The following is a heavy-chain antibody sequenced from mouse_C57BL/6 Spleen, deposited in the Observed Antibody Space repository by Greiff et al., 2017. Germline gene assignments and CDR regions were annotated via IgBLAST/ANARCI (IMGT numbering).Heavy chain of an antibody. D-gene: IGHD4-1*01. CDR2: ISYDGSN. CDR1: GYSITSGYY. J-gene: IGHJ3*01. Sequence: VQLQQSGPGLVKPSQSLSLTCSVTGYSITSGYYWNWIRQFPGNKLEWMGYISYDGSNNYNPSLKNRISITRDTSKNQFFLKLNSVTTEDTATYDCARRELSWFAYWGQGTLVTVSA. CDR3: ARRELSWFAY. V-gene: IGHV3-6*01.